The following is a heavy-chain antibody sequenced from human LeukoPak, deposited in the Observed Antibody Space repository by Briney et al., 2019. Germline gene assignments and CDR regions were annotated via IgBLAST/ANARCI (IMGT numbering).Heavy chain of an antibody. V-gene: IGHV3-30*18. Sequence: GRSLRLSCAASGFTFSSYGMHWVRQAPGKGLEWVAVISYDGSNKYYADSVKGRFTISRDNSKNTLYLQMNSLRAEDTAVYYCAKDISFVDTAMVKTYYYYGMDVWGQGATVTVSS. D-gene: IGHD5-18*01. CDR1: GFTFSSYG. CDR2: ISYDGSNK. CDR3: AKDISFVDTAMVKTYYYYGMDV. J-gene: IGHJ6*02.